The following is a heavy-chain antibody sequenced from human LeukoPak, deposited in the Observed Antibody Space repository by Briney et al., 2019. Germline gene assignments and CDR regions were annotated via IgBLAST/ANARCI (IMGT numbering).Heavy chain of an antibody. CDR3: ARAPHYCSSTSCTRGIYYFDY. CDR1: GFTFCSYS. Sequence: PGGSLRLSCAASGFTFCSYSMNWVRQAPGKGLEWVSSISSSSSYIYYADSVKGRFTISRDNAKNSLYLQMNSLRAEDTAVYYCARAPHYCSSTSCTRGIYYFDYWGQGTLVTVSS. J-gene: IGHJ4*02. V-gene: IGHV3-21*01. CDR2: ISSSSSYI. D-gene: IGHD2-2*01.